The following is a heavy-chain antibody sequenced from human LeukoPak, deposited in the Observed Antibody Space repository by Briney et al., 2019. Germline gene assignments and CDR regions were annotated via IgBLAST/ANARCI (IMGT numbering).Heavy chain of an antibody. Sequence: GGSLRLSCAASGFTFSSYRMNWVRQAPGKGLEWVSSISTSSSYIHYADSVKGRFTISRDNAKNSLYLQMNSLRAEDTAVYYCARNGYGSGSPSIEYHFDYWGQGTLVTVSS. CDR1: GFTFSSYR. D-gene: IGHD3-10*01. CDR2: ISTSSSYI. J-gene: IGHJ4*02. CDR3: ARNGYGSGSPSIEYHFDY. V-gene: IGHV3-21*01.